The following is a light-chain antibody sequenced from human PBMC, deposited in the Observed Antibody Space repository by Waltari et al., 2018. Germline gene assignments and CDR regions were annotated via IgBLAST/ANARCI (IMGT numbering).Light chain of an antibody. Sequence: DIQMTQSPSTLSASVGDRVTITCRASQSISTWLAWYQQNPGKAPKLLIYKASTLEGGVPSRFSGSGSGTEFTLTISSLQPDDFASYYCQKYDNYPWTFGQGTKVEIK. J-gene: IGKJ1*01. V-gene: IGKV1-5*03. CDR2: KAS. CDR1: QSISTW. CDR3: QKYDNYPWT.